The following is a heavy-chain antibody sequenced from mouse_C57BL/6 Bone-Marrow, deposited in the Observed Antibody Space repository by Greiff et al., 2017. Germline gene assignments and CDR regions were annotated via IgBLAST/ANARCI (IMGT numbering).Heavy chain of an antibody. V-gene: IGHV1-64*01. Sequence: VQLQQPGAELVMPGASVKLSCKASGYTFTSYWMHWVKQRPGQGLEWIGMIHPNSGSTTYNEKLKSKATLTVDNSSSTAYMQLSSLTSEDSAVYDCAREVNGGPFAYWGQGTLVTVSA. J-gene: IGHJ3*01. CDR1: GYTFTSYW. D-gene: IGHD2-2*01. CDR2: IHPNSGST. CDR3: AREVNGGPFAY.